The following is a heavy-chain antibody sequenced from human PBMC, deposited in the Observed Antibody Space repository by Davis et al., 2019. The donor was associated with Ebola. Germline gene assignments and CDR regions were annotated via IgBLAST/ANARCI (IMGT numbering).Heavy chain of an antibody. CDR1: GFVFSSYV. D-gene: IGHD6-19*01. Sequence: GESLKISCAASGFVFSSYVMSWVRRAPGKGLEWVSTLGTSADTYYADSVKGRFTISRDNSKNTLYLQMNSLRVEDTATYYCVKDTSSVWFDVWGQGTTVTVSS. CDR2: LGTSADT. CDR3: VKDTSSVWFDV. J-gene: IGHJ3*01. V-gene: IGHV3-23*01.